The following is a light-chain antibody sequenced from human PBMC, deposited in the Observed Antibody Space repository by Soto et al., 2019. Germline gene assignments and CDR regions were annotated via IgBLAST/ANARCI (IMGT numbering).Light chain of an antibody. CDR1: QSVSSSY. CDR3: QQYGSYPVT. CDR2: GAS. V-gene: IGKV3-20*01. J-gene: IGKJ4*01. Sequence: EIVWTQSPGTLSLSPGERATLSCRASQSVSSSYLAWYQQKPGQAPRLLIYGASSRATGIPDRFSGSGSGTDFTLTFSRMETEDFAVYYCQQYGSYPVTFGGGTK.